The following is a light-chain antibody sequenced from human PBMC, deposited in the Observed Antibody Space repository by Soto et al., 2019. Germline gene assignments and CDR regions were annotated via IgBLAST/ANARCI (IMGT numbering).Light chain of an antibody. Sequence: EIVMTQSPGTLSVSPGERVTLSCRASQSVSSKLVWYQRKPCQTPRLLIYDASTRATGMPGRFSGSGSGTEFTLTISSLQSEDFAVYYCQQYNNWPWTFGQGTKVDIK. CDR2: DAS. V-gene: IGKV3-15*01. J-gene: IGKJ1*01. CDR3: QQYNNWPWT. CDR1: QSVSSK.